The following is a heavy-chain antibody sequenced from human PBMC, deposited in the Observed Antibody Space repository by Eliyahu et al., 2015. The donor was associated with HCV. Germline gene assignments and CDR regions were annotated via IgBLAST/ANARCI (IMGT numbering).Heavy chain of an antibody. Sequence: SYGMHWVRQAPGKGLEWVAVISYDGSNKYYADSVKGRFTISRDNSKNTLYLQMNSLRAEDTAVYYCAKCDRPGATETPFDYWGQGNPGHR. V-gene: IGHV3-30*18. D-gene: IGHD1-26*01. CDR1: SYG. CDR3: AKCDRPGATETPFDY. CDR2: ISYDGSNK. J-gene: IGHJ4*02.